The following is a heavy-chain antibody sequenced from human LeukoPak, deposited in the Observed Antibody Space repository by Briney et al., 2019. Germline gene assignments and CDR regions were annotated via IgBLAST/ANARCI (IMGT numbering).Heavy chain of an antibody. CDR1: GGSISSGGYY. Sequence: SETLSLTCTVSGGSISSGGYYWSWIRQHPGKGLEWIVYIYYSGSTYYNPSLKSRVTISVDTSKNQFSLKLSSVTAADTAVYYCARRRGTVAYCGGDCIFDYWGQGTLVTVSS. CDR3: ARRRGTVAYCGGDCIFDY. CDR2: IYYSGST. J-gene: IGHJ4*02. V-gene: IGHV4-31*03. D-gene: IGHD2-21*02.